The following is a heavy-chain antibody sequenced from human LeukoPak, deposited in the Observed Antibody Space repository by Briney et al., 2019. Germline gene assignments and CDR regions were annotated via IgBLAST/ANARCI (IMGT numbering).Heavy chain of an antibody. CDR3: ARGRYYFDY. Sequence: SETLSLTCIVSGGSISSSSYYWGWIRQPPGKGLEWIGSIYYSGSTYYNPSLKSRVTISVDTSKNQFSLKLSSVTAADTAVYYCARGRYYFDYWGQGTLVTVSS. V-gene: IGHV4-39*07. CDR2: IYYSGST. CDR1: GGSISSSSYY. J-gene: IGHJ4*02.